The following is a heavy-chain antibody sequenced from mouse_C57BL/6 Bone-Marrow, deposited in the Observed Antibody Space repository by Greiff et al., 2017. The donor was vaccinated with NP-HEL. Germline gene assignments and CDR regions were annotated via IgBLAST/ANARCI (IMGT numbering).Heavy chain of an antibody. J-gene: IGHJ4*01. CDR2: IWSVGST. CDR3: ASQEYYAMDY. CDR1: GFSFTSYG. V-gene: IGHV2-2*01. Sequence: VMLVESGPGLVQPSQSLSITCTVSGFSFTSYGVHWVRQSPGKGLEWLGVIWSVGSTDYNSSFISKLRIRKDNSKSQVFFKMNSLQADDTAIYYCASQEYYAMDYWGQGTSVTVSS.